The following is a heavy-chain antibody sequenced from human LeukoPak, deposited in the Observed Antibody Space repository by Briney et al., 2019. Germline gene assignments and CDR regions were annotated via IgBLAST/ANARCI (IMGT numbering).Heavy chain of an antibody. CDR3: ARGLLGIDF. J-gene: IGHJ4*02. V-gene: IGHV3-23*01. CDR2: ISDSGDRE. CDR1: GFTFSSSA. D-gene: IGHD2-8*02. Sequence: GSLRLSCAASGFTFSSSAMSWVRQVSGKGLEWVSGISDSGDREYYADSVEGRFTISRDNAKNTLYLQMNSLRAEDTAVYYCARGLLGIDFWGQGTLVTVSS.